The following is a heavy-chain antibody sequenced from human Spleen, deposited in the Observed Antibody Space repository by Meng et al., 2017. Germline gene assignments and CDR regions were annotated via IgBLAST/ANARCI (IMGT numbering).Heavy chain of an antibody. J-gene: IGHJ6*02. D-gene: IGHD6-13*01. V-gene: IGHV3-23*01. Sequence: GESLKISCAASGFTFDDYGMSWVRQAPGKGLEWVSAISGSGGSTYYADSVKGRFTISRDNSKNTLYLQMNSLRAEDTAVYYCAKDSSSWYVLRIPLYGMDVWGQGTTVTVSS. CDR2: ISGSGGST. CDR1: GFTFDDYG. CDR3: AKDSSSWYVLRIPLYGMDV.